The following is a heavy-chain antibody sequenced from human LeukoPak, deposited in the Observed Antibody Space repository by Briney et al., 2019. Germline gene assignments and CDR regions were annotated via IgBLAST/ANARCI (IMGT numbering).Heavy chain of an antibody. D-gene: IGHD5-12*01. CDR3: ARDAPNLYSGYNYYMDV. V-gene: IGHV1-2*02. J-gene: IGHJ6*03. CDR2: INPNSGGT. CDR1: GYTFTGYY. Sequence: ASVKVSCKASGYTFTGYYMHWVRQAPGQGLEWMGWINPNSGGTNYAQKFQGRVTITADKSTSTAYMELSSLRSEDTAVYYCARDAPNLYSGYNYYMDVWGKGTTVTVSS.